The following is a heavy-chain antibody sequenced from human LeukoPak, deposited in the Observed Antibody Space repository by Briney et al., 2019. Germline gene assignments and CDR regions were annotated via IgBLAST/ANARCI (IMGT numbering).Heavy chain of an antibody. Sequence: ASVKVSCKASGYTFTTYAMHWVRQAPGQSLEWMGWINVGNGDRKYSQKFQDRVTITRDTSASTAYMEVSSLRSADTAVYYCARDLGSPPTYYYDSNDSQRLDSWGQGTLVTVSS. J-gene: IGHJ4*02. V-gene: IGHV1-3*01. D-gene: IGHD3-22*01. CDR1: GYTFTTYA. CDR3: ARDLGSPPTYYYDSNDSQRLDS. CDR2: INVGNGDR.